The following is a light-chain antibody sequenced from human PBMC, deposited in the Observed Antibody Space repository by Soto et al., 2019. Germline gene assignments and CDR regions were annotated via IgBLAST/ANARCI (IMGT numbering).Light chain of an antibody. Sequence: QSALTQPASVSGSPGQSITISCTGTSSDVGGYNFVSWYQQHPGKAPKLMIYEVSNRPSGVSNRFSGSKSGNTASLTISGLQAEDEAAHYCSSYTTSVTRVVFGGGTKLTVL. V-gene: IGLV2-14*01. J-gene: IGLJ2*01. CDR1: SSDVGGYNF. CDR3: SSYTTSVTRVV. CDR2: EVS.